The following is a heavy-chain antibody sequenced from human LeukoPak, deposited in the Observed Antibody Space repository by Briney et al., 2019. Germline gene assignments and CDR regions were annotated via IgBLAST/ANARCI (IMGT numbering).Heavy chain of an antibody. CDR3: ARGGDTAKGGKD. D-gene: IGHD5-18*01. CDR1: GGSISGDGHY. CDR2: IHPGGTI. Sequence: PSETLSLTCTVSGGSISGDGHYWTWTRQHPGEGLERLGFIHPGGTIYYNPSLSSRLFISADTSNNQMSLKLSFVTAADTAVYYCARGGDTAKGGKDWGQGTLVTVSS. V-gene: IGHV4-31*03. J-gene: IGHJ4*02.